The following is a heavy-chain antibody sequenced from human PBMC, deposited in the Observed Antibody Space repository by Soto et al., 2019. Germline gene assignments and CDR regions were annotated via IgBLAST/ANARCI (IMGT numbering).Heavy chain of an antibody. CDR3: ARRYGGTFDY. D-gene: IGHD2-15*01. CDR1: GGSISSYY. J-gene: IGHJ4*02. Sequence: QVQLQESGPGLVKPSETLSLTCNVSGGSISSYYWSWIRQPPGKGLEWIGYIYYSGSTNYNPSLKSRVTISVDTSKNQFALKLSSVTAADTAVYYCARRYGGTFDYWGQGTLVTVSS. CDR2: IYYSGST. V-gene: IGHV4-59*08.